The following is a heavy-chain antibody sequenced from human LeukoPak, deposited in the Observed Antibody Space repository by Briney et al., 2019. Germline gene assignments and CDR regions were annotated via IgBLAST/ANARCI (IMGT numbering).Heavy chain of an antibody. V-gene: IGHV3-72*01. CDR1: GFTFSDHY. CDR2: TRDKANSYTT. CDR3: ARVGPPRSDAFDI. J-gene: IGHJ3*02. Sequence: GGSLRLSCAASGFTFSDHYMDWVRQTPGKGLEWVGRTRDKANSYTTEYAASVKGRFTISRDDSKNSLYLQMNSLKTEDTAVYYCARVGPPRSDAFDIWGRGTMVTVSS.